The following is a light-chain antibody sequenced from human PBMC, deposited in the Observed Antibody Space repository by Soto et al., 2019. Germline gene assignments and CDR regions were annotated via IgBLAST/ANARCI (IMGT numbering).Light chain of an antibody. CDR2: EVS. V-gene: IGLV2-14*01. J-gene: IGLJ1*01. Sequence: QSALTQPASASGSPGQSITISCTGTSSDVGGYNYVSWYQQHPGKAPKLMIYEVSNRPSGVSNRFSGSKSGNTASLTISGLQAEDEADYYCSSYTSSRSYVFGTRTKLTVL. CDR3: SSYTSSRSYV. CDR1: SSDVGGYNY.